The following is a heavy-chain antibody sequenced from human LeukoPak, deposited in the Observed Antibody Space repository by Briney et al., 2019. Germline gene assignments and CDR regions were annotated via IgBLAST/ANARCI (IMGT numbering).Heavy chain of an antibody. CDR2: ISRSTNYI. CDR1: GFTFSSYG. J-gene: IGHJ5*02. D-gene: IGHD6-19*01. Sequence: GGSLRLSCAASGFTFSSYGMNWVRQAPGKGLEWVSSISRSTNYIYYADSVKGRFTISRGNAKNSLYLQMNSLRAEDTAVYYCARATAVSGAFRDNWFDPWGQGTLVTVSS. V-gene: IGHV3-21*01. CDR3: ARATAVSGAFRDNWFDP.